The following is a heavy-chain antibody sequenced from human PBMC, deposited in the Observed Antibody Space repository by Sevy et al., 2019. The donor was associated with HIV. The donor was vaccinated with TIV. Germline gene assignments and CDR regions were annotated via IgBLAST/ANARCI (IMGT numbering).Heavy chain of an antibody. CDR3: ARFSFYDNAWFDP. CDR2: IYYSGST. Sequence: SETLSLTCTVSGGSFTSGGYYWSWIRQHPGEGLEWIGYIYYSGSTYYNPSLKSQVTISVDTSKNQFSLKLSSVTAADTAVYYCARFSFYDNAWFDPWGQGTLVTVSS. D-gene: IGHD3-22*01. CDR1: GGSFTSGGYY. J-gene: IGHJ5*02. V-gene: IGHV4-31*01.